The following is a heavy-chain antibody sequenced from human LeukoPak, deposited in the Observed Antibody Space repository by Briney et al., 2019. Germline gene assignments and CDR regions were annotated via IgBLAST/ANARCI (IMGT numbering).Heavy chain of an antibody. J-gene: IGHJ4*02. V-gene: IGHV4-34*01. Sequence: PSETLSLTCAVYGGSFSGYYWSWIRQPPGKGLEWIGEINHSGSTNYNPSLRSRVTISVDTSKNQFSLKLSSVTAADTAVYYCAILKRYSSGWSWGQGTLVTVSS. CDR2: INHSGST. CDR3: AILKRYSSGWS. D-gene: IGHD6-19*01. CDR1: GGSFSGYY.